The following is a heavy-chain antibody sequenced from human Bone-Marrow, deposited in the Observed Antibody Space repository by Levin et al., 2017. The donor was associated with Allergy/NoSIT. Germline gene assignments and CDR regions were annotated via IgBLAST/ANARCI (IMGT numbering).Heavy chain of an antibody. V-gene: IGHV5-51*04. CDR3: TKSYTSSWYAWHT. Sequence: SCKASGFSFTSHWIGWARQMPGKGLEWMGNISPGDGAKRYSPSFEGQVTMSVDKPITTAYLQWRSLKASDTGIYFCTKSYTSSWYAWHTWGQGTPVIVSA. J-gene: IGHJ4*02. CDR2: ISPGDGAK. CDR1: GFSFTSHW. D-gene: IGHD6-13*01.